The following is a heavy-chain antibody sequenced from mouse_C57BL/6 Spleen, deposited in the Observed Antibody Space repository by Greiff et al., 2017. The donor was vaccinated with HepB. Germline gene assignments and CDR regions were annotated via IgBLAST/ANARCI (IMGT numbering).Heavy chain of an antibody. V-gene: IGHV1-26*01. Sequence: VQLQQSGPELVKPGASVKISCKASGYTFTDYYMNWVKQSHGKSLEWIGDINPNNGGTSYNQKFKGKATLTVDKSSSTAYMELRSLTSEDSAVYYCARNNWDPYFDVWGTGTTVTVSS. CDR3: ARNNWDPYFDV. D-gene: IGHD4-1*01. J-gene: IGHJ1*03. CDR1: GYTFTDYY. CDR2: INPNNGGT.